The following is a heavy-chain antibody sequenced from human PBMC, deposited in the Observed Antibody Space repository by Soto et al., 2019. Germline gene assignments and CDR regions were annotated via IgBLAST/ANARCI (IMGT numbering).Heavy chain of an antibody. CDR1: GFTFTSSA. Sequence: ASVKVSCKASGFTFTSSAVQWVRQARGQRLEWIGWIVVGSGNTNYAQKFQERVTITRDMSTSTAYMELSSLRSEDTAVYYCAAPAGAARPERGYYYYGMDVWGQGTTVTVSS. CDR2: IVVGSGNT. J-gene: IGHJ6*02. V-gene: IGHV1-58*01. CDR3: AAPAGAARPERGYYYYGMDV. D-gene: IGHD6-6*01.